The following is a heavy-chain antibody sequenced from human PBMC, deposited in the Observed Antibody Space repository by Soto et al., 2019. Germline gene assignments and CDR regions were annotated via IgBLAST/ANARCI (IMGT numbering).Heavy chain of an antibody. D-gene: IGHD2-8*01. CDR3: AGGNGAAGYYYYGMDV. CDR2: IYYSGST. Sequence: QVQLQESSPGLVKPSETLSLTCTVSGGSISSYYWSWIRQPPGKGLQWIGYIYYSGSTNYNPSLKSRVTISVDTSKNQFSLKLSSVTAADTAVYYCAGGNGAAGYYYYGMDVWGQGTTVTVSS. J-gene: IGHJ6*02. CDR1: GGSISSYY. V-gene: IGHV4-59*01.